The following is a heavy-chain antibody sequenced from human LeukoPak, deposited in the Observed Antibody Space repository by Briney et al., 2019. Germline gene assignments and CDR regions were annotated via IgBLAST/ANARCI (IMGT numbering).Heavy chain of an antibody. J-gene: IGHJ4*02. CDR3: ARDRALEGSPQVGY. Sequence: GGSLRLSCAASGFTFSSYAMHWVRQAPGKGLEWVAVISYDGSNKYYADSVKGRFTISRDNSKNTLYLQMNSLRAEDTAVYYCARDRALEGSPQVGYWGQGTLVTVSS. D-gene: IGHD3-3*02. V-gene: IGHV3-30-3*01. CDR1: GFTFSSYA. CDR2: ISYDGSNK.